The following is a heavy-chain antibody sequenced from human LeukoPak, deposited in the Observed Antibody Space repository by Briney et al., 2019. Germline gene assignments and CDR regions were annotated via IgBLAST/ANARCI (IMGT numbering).Heavy chain of an antibody. CDR2: FNHSGST. CDR1: GGSFSGYY. CDR3: AKKGGYCSSTSCYMVVNYFDY. V-gene: IGHV4-34*01. J-gene: IGHJ4*02. D-gene: IGHD2-2*03. Sequence: SETLFLTCAVYGGSFSGYYWSWIRQPPGKGLEWIGEFNHSGSTNYNPSLKSRVTISVDTYKNQFSLKLSSVTAADTAVYYCAKKGGYCSSTSCYMVVNYFDYWGQGTLVTVSS.